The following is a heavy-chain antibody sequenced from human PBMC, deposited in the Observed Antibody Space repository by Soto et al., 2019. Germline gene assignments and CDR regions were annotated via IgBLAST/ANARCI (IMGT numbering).Heavy chain of an antibody. CDR3: AHRATMTIFGLIIDNGIWFDP. D-gene: IGHD3-3*01. CDR2: IYWDGDK. CDR1: GFSLSTSGAA. Sequence: QINLIESGPTLVKPTQTLTLTCTFSGFSLSTSGAAVGWVRQPPGRALEWLALIYWDGDKRYNPSLGNRLTSTKDTSMNQVVLTLTNVDPADTATYYCAHRATMTIFGLIIDNGIWFDPWGQGTRVIVSS. V-gene: IGHV2-5*02. J-gene: IGHJ5*02.